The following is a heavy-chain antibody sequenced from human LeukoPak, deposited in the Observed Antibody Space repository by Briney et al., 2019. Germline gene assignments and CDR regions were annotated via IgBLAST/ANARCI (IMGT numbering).Heavy chain of an antibody. Sequence: TSETLSLTCAVYGGSFSGYYWSWIRQPPGKGLEWIGEINHSGSTNYNPSLKSRVTISVDTSKSQISLKLSSVTAADTAVYYCASYGGRVGGFGYWGQGTLVTVSS. CDR1: GGSFSGYY. V-gene: IGHV4-34*01. CDR3: ASYGGRVGGFGY. CDR2: INHSGST. J-gene: IGHJ4*02. D-gene: IGHD4-23*01.